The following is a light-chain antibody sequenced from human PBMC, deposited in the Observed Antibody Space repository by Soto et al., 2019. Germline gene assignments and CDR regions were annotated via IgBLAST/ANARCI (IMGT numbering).Light chain of an antibody. CDR3: QQDSSTPLT. Sequence: DIVMTQSPDSLAVSLGETATINCKSSQSLLYSSNNRNYLVWYQHKPGQPPKLLIYWASTRELGVPERFSGSGSGTDFTLTSSRLQAEDVAVYYCQQDSSTPLTCGHGTLVEIK. J-gene: IGKJ5*01. CDR2: WAS. V-gene: IGKV4-1*01. CDR1: QSLLYSSNNRNY.